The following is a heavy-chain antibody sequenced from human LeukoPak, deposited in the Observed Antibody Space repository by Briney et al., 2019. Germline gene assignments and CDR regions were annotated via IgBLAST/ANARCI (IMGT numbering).Heavy chain of an antibody. CDR3: ARAWLPGVPDDAFDI. D-gene: IGHD5-18*01. CDR1: GYTFTSYG. Sequence: ASVEVSCKASGYTFTSYGISWVRQAPGQGLEWMGWISAYNGNTNYAQKLQGRVTMTTDTSTSTAYMELRSLRSDDTAVYYCARAWLPGVPDDAFDIWGQGTMVTVSS. V-gene: IGHV1-18*01. CDR2: ISAYNGNT. J-gene: IGHJ3*02.